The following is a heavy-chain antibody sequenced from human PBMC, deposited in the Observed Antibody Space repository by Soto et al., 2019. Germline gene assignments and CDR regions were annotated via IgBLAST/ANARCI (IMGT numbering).Heavy chain of an antibody. D-gene: IGHD6-25*01. J-gene: IGHJ4*02. CDR1: GFTFSSYA. CDR3: AKDNGFRPRYFVY. V-gene: IGHV3-23*01. Sequence: LRLSCSASGFTFSSYAMTWFRQAPGKWLEWVSAIGGSAGGTYYSDSVKGRFTISRDDSKNMLCLQMNSLRAEDTAVYYCAKDNGFRPRYFVYCCQGTLVTVSS. CDR2: IGGSAGGT.